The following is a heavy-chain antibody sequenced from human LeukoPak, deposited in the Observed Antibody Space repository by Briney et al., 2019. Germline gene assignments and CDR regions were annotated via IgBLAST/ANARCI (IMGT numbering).Heavy chain of an antibody. CDR3: AKSSGYYIANLYYFDY. CDR2: ISGSGDST. J-gene: IGHJ4*02. CDR1: GFTLSTYP. V-gene: IGHV3-23*01. D-gene: IGHD3-22*01. Sequence: GGSLRLSCAASGFTLSTYPVNWVRQAPGKGLEWVSTISGSGDSTYYADSVKGRFTISRDNSKNTLYLQMNSLRAEDTAVYYCAKSSGYYIANLYYFDYWGQGTLVTVSS.